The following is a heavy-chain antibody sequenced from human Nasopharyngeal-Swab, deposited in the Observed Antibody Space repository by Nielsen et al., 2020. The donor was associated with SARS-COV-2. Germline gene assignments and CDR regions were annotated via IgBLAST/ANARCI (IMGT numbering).Heavy chain of an antibody. Sequence: GAPKISRAASGVIVSNTYLSGVRQAPGKGLEWVSLIYSGGNTYDADSVKGRFTISRDTCKNNLYLQRNSLRTEDTAIYYCARGKYRITEFHYWGQGTLVTVSS. D-gene: IGHD6-6*01. V-gene: IGHV3-66*02. J-gene: IGHJ4*02. CDR2: IYSGGNT. CDR3: ARGKYRITEFHY. CDR1: GVIVSNTY.